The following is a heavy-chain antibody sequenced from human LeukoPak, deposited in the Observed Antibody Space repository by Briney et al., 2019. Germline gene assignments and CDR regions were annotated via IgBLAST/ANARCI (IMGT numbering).Heavy chain of an antibody. Sequence: GASVKVSCKASGYTFTSYGISWVRQAPGQGLEWMGWISAHNGNTNYAQKLQGRVTMTTDTSTSTAYMELRSLRSDDTAVYYCARDPRYYGSGSGVYMDVWGKGTTVTVSS. D-gene: IGHD3-10*01. CDR2: ISAHNGNT. V-gene: IGHV1-18*01. J-gene: IGHJ6*03. CDR3: ARDPRYYGSGSGVYMDV. CDR1: GYTFTSYG.